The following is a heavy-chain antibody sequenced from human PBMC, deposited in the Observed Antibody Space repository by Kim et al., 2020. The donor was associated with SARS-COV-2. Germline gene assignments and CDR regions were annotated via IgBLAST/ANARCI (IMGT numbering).Heavy chain of an antibody. CDR3: VRSVTTSGVGYDFED. Sequence: GGSLRLSCAASGFTFSTYAMSWVRQAPGKGLEWVSGISGTGGSTYYADSVKGRFTMSRDNYRKTLNLQMNSLRAGDTAVYDCVRSVTTSGVGYDFEDWG. CDR2: ISGTGGST. J-gene: IGHJ4*01. CDR1: GFTFSTYA. D-gene: IGHD3-3*01. V-gene: IGHV3-23*01.